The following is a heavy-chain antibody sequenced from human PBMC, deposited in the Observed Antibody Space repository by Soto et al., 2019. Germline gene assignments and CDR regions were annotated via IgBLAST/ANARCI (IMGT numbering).Heavy chain of an antibody. J-gene: IGHJ6*02. D-gene: IGHD6-13*01. Sequence: GGSLRLSCAASGFTFSSYGMHWVRQAPGKGLEWVAVISYDGSNKYYADSVKGRFTISRDNSKNTLYLQMNSLRAEDTAVYYCAKDQSIAAAGPPHYYYYGMDVWGQGTTVTVSS. CDR2: ISYDGSNK. CDR3: AKDQSIAAAGPPHYYYYGMDV. V-gene: IGHV3-30*18. CDR1: GFTFSSYG.